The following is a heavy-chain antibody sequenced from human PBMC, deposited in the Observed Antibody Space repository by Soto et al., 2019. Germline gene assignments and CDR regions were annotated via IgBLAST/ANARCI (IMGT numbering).Heavy chain of an antibody. J-gene: IGHJ4*02. CDR3: ATGGYSYGPITDY. CDR2: INPNSGGT. Sequence: ASVKVSCKASGYTLTGYYMHWVRQAPGQGLEWMGWINPNSGGTNYAQKFQGRVTMTRDTSISTAYMELSRLRSDDTAVYYCATGGYSYGPITDYCGQGTMVTVYS. CDR1: GYTLTGYY. D-gene: IGHD5-18*01. V-gene: IGHV1-2*02.